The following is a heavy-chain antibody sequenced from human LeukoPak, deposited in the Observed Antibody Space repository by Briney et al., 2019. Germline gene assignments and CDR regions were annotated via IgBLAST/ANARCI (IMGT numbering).Heavy chain of an antibody. CDR2: ITWDGDST. Sequence: GGSLRLSCAASGFTFDDYAMHWVRQAPGKGLEWVSLITWDGDSTYYADSVKGRFTISRDNSKNYLYLQMNSLRAEDTALYYSAKGTSSWHEFDSWGQGTLVTVSS. CDR3: AKGTSSWHEFDS. CDR1: GFTFDDYA. D-gene: IGHD6-13*01. V-gene: IGHV3-43D*03. J-gene: IGHJ4*02.